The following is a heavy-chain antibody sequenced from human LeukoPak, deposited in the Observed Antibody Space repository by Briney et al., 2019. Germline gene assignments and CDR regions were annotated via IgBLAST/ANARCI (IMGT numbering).Heavy chain of an antibody. D-gene: IGHD6-13*01. V-gene: IGHV3-30*18. CDR2: ISYDGSNK. CDR1: GFTFSSYG. Sequence: GRSLRLSCAASGFTFSSYGMHWVRQAPGKGLEWVAVISYDGSNKYYADSVKGRFTISRDNSKYTLYLQMNSLRAEDTAVYYCAKEIGSWFPYYYYYYGMDVWGQGTTVTVSS. CDR3: AKEIGSWFPYYYYYYGMDV. J-gene: IGHJ6*02.